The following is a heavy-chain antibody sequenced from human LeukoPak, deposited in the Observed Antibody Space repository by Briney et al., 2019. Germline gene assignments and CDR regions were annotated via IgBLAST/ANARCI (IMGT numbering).Heavy chain of an antibody. CDR1: GFTFSSYA. D-gene: IGHD6-19*01. V-gene: IGHV3-30*18. CDR2: ISSDGNYK. J-gene: IGHJ4*02. Sequence: GGSLRLSCAASGFTFSSYAMHWVRQAPGKGLEWVAVISSDGNYKYYADSLKGRFTISRDNSNNTLFLQMSSLRIDDTALYYCAQGGQWLLQWGCVNWGQGALVTVSS. CDR3: AQGGQWLLQWGCVN.